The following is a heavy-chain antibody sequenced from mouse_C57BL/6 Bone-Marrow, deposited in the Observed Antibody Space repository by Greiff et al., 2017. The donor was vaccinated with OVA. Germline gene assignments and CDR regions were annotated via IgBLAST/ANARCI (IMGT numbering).Heavy chain of an antibody. D-gene: IGHD1-1*01. CDR3: TREKYYGSSALFAY. CDR2: ISSGGDYI. Sequence: EVKLVESGEGLVKPGGSLKLSCAASGFTFSSYAMSWVRQTPEKRLEWVAYISSGGDYIYYADTVKGRFTISRDNARNTLYLQMSSLKSEDTAMYYCTREKYYGSSALFAYWGQGTLVTVSA. V-gene: IGHV5-9-1*02. J-gene: IGHJ3*01. CDR1: GFTFSSYA.